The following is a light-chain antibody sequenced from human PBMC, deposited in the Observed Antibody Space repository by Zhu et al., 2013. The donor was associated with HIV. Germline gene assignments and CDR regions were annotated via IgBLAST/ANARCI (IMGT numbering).Light chain of an antibody. V-gene: IGKV3-20*01. CDR1: QTVSSSY. J-gene: IGKJ1*01. CDR2: GAS. Sequence: DIVLTQSPGTLSLSPGGRATLSCRASQTVSSSYLAWYHQKPGQAPRLLVYGASTRATNIPDRFSGSGSGTDFTLTISRLEPEDFAVYYCQQYSASPRTFGQGTKVDNK. CDR3: QQYSASPRT.